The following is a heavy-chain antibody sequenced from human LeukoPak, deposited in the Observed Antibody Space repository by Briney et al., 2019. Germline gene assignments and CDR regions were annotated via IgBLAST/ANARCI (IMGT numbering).Heavy chain of an antibody. J-gene: IGHJ4*02. V-gene: IGHV3-21*01. CDR1: GFTFSNCA. CDR2: IDYDSSHI. Sequence: PGGSLRLSCAASGFTFSNCAMNWVRQVPGKGLEWVSSIDYDSSHIYYAASVRGRFTISRDNARNSVYLQMNSLRVEDTAVYYCARDPLRYLRVGHYDYWGQGTLVAVSS. D-gene: IGHD3-9*01. CDR3: ARDPLRYLRVGHYDY.